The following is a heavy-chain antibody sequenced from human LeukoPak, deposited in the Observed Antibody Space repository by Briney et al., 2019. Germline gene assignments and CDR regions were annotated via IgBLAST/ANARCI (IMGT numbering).Heavy chain of an antibody. V-gene: IGHV4-4*07. CDR1: GDSISSFY. D-gene: IGHD3-22*01. CDR3: ARVVQSTDSSGFYLPEYFQH. Sequence: SETLSLTCTVSGDSISSFYWSWIRQPAGKGLEWIGRIYSSGSTNYNPSLESRVTMSVDTSKNQLSLKLSSVTAVDTAVYYCARVVQSTDSSGFYLPEYFQHWGQGTLVTVSS. J-gene: IGHJ1*01. CDR2: IYSSGST.